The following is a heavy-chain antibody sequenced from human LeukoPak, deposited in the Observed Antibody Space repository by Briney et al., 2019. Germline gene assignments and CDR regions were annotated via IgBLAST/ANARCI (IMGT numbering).Heavy chain of an antibody. CDR1: GYTFTSYY. J-gene: IGHJ4*02. V-gene: IGHV1-2*02. D-gene: IGHD2-2*01. CDR3: ARDVGEYCSSVSCYASDY. CDR2: INPSSGGT. Sequence: GASVKVSCTASGYTFTSYYMHWVRQAPGQGLEWMGWINPSSGGTNYAQKFQGRVTMTRDTSISTAYMELSRLRSDDTAVYYCARDVGEYCSSVSCYASDYWGQGTLVTVSS.